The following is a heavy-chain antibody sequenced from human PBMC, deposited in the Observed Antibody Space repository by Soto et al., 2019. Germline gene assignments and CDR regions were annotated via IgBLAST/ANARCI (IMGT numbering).Heavy chain of an antibody. V-gene: IGHV3-23*01. CDR3: SKVRPTNWFDP. Sequence: PGGSLRLSCAASGFTFTSFAVSWVRQAPGKGLEWVSAISGSGGATYYADSVKGRFTVSRDNSRNTVYLQVDSLRVEDTAVYFCSKVRPTNWFDPWGQGALVTVSS. CDR2: ISGSGGAT. J-gene: IGHJ5*02. CDR1: GFTFTSFA.